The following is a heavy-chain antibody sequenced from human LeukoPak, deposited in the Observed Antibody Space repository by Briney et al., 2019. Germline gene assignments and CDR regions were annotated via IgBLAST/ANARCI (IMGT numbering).Heavy chain of an antibody. CDR3: AKDIQYFDY. J-gene: IGHJ4*02. CDR1: GFTFSSYE. V-gene: IGHV3-48*03. Sequence: GGSLRLSCAASGFTFSSYEMNWVRQAPGKGLEWVSYISSSGSTIYYADSVKGRFTISRDNSKNTLYLQMNSLRAEDTAVYYCAKDIQYFDYWGQGTLVTVSS. CDR2: ISSSGSTI.